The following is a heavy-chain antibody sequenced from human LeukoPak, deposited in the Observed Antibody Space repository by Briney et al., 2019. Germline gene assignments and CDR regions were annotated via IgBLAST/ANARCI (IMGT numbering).Heavy chain of an antibody. Sequence: GGSLRLSCAASGFTFSSYAVSWVRQAPGKGLEWVSAISGSGGSTYYADSVKGRFTISRDNSKNTLYLQMNSLRAEDTAVYYCAKDCDEDTVMAPSCAWGQGTLVTVSS. V-gene: IGHV3-23*01. D-gene: IGHD5-18*01. CDR2: ISGSGGST. CDR1: GFTFSSYA. CDR3: AKDCDEDTVMAPSCA. J-gene: IGHJ5*02.